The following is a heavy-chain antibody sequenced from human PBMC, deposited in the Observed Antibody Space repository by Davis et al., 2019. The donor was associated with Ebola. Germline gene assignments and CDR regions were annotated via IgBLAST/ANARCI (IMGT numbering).Heavy chain of an antibody. Sequence: AASVKVSCKASGYTFTSYAMHWVRQASGKGLEWVGRIRSKANSYATAYAASVKGRFTISRDDSKNTAYLQMNSLKTEDTAVYYCAVVIDPIDYWGQGTLVTVSS. D-gene: IGHD2-21*01. CDR1: GYTFTSYA. CDR3: AVVIDPIDY. V-gene: IGHV3-73*01. CDR2: IRSKANSYAT. J-gene: IGHJ4*02.